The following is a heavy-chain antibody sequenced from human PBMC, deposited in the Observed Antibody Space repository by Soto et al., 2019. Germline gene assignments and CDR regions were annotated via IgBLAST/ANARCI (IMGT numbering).Heavy chain of an antibody. D-gene: IGHD2-2*01. CDR2: ISYDGSNK. Sequence: GGSLRLSCAASGFTFSSYGMHWVRQAPGKGLEWVAVISYDGSNKYYADYVKGRFTISRDNSKNTLYMQMNSMRAEDTVVYYCAKANVVPAASNCWFDPWGQGTLVTVSS. J-gene: IGHJ5*02. CDR1: GFTFSSYG. V-gene: IGHV3-30*18. CDR3: AKANVVPAASNCWFDP.